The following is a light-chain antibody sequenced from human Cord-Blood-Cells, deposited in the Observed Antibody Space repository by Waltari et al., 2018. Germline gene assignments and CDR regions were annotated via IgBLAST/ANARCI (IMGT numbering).Light chain of an antibody. CDR2: GAS. CDR3: QQYGSSPRT. Sequence: EIVLTQSPGTLSLSPGERATLSCRASQSVSSSYLAWYQQKPGQAPRLLIDGASSRATGIPDRFSCSGAGTDFTLTISRLEPEDFAVYYCQQYGSSPRTFGQGTKVEIK. J-gene: IGKJ1*01. CDR1: QSVSSSY. V-gene: IGKV3-20*01.